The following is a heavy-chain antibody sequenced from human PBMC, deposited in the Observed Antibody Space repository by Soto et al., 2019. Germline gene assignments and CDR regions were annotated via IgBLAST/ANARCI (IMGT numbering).Heavy chain of an antibody. Sequence: EVQLLESGGDLVQPGGSLRLACAASGFSFSSYAMVWVRQAPGKGLEWVSVISARGGSSYFADSVKGRFTISRDNSKNVLSLEMNSLRAEDTGTYFCAKGSIESSATVDHWGQGNRVLVSS. CDR2: ISARGGSS. D-gene: IGHD1-26*01. CDR1: GFSFSSYA. V-gene: IGHV3-23*01. J-gene: IGHJ4*02. CDR3: AKGSIESSATVDH.